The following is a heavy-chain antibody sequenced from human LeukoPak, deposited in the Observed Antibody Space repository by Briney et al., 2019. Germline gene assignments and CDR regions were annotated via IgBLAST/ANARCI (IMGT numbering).Heavy chain of an antibody. J-gene: IGHJ3*02. V-gene: IGHV1-46*01. CDR1: GYTFTSYY. D-gene: IGHD3-22*01. CDR2: INPSGGST. CDR3: ATMIVVYAFDI. Sequence: ASVKVSCKASGYTFTSYYMHWVRQAPGQGLEWMGIINPSGGSTSYAQKFQGRVTMTRDTSTSTVYMELSSLRSEDTAVYYCATMIVVYAFDIWGQGTMVTVSS.